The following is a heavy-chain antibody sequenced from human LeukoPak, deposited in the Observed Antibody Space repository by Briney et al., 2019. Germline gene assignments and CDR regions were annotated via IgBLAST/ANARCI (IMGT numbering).Heavy chain of an antibody. J-gene: IGHJ4*02. CDR1: GYTFTGYY. D-gene: IGHD6-13*01. CDR3: ARDWRSSWHRGFDY. V-gene: IGHV1-2*02. Sequence: GASVKVSCEASGYTFTGYYMHWVRQAPGQGLEWMGWINPNSGGTNYAQKFQGRVTMTRDTSISTAYMELSRLRSDDTAVYYCARDWRSSWHRGFDYWGQGTLVTVSS. CDR2: INPNSGGT.